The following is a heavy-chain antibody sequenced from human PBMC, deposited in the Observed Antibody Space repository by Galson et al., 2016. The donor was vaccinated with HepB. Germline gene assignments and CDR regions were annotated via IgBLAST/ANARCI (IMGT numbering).Heavy chain of an antibody. CDR2: IWHDGTNR. CDR1: GLNFSTFG. J-gene: IGHJ5*02. Sequence: SLRLSCAVSGLNFSTFGMHWVRQAPGKGLEWVAVIWHDGTNRYYSDSVKGRFTISRDNSNNTLYLQMNSLRVDDTAMYYCARVFRPEILDLWGQGTLVAVSS. CDR3: ARVFRPEILDL. V-gene: IGHV3-33*01.